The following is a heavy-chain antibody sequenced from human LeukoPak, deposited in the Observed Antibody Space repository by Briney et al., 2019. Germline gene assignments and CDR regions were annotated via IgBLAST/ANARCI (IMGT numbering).Heavy chain of an antibody. CDR3: AKAVDXAMALDY. CDR2: ISWNSGSI. Sequence: GGSLRLSCAASGFTFDDYAMHWVRQAPGKGLEWVSGISWNSGSIGYADSVKGRFTISRDNAKNSLYLQMNSLRAEDTALYYCAKAVDXAMALDYWGQGTXVTVSS. V-gene: IGHV3-9*01. D-gene: IGHD5-18*01. J-gene: IGHJ4*02. CDR1: GFTFDDYA.